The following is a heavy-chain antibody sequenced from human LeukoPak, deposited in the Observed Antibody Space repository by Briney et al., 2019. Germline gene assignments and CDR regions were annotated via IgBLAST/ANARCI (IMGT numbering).Heavy chain of an antibody. D-gene: IGHD6-13*01. CDR3: AKDGGRAAAGTVDS. Sequence: GGSLRLSCAASGFTFSNYVMSWVRQAPGKGLEWVAVVSSDGNSKYYADSMKGRFTISGDNSKNTLYLQINSLRADDTAVFYCAKDGGRAAAGTVDSWGQGALVTVSS. V-gene: IGHV3-30*18. J-gene: IGHJ4*02. CDR1: GFTFSNYV. CDR2: VSSDGNSK.